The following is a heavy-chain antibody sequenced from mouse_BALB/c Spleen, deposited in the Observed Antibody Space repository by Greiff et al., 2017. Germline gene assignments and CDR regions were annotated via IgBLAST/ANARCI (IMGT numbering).Heavy chain of an antibody. D-gene: IGHD1-1*01. V-gene: IGHV1-69*02. CDR2: IYPSDSYT. J-gene: IGHJ4*01. Sequence: QVQLKQPGAELVRPGASVKLSCKASGYTFTSYWINWVKQRPGQGLEWIGNIYPSDSYTNYNQKFKDKATLTVDKSSSTAYMQLSSPTSEDSAVYYCTGYYGSRTTYYAMDYWGQGTSVTVSS. CDR3: TGYYGSRTTYYAMDY. CDR1: GYTFTSYW.